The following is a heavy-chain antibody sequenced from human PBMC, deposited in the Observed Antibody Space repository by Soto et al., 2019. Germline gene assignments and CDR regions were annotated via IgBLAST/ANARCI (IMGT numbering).Heavy chain of an antibody. CDR3: ARLASGWQYYYFDF. V-gene: IGHV4-34*01. J-gene: IGHJ2*01. CDR1: GGSFSPYF. CDR2: INHSGST. Sequence: SETLSLTCAVYGGSFSPYFWSWIRQPPGKGLEWIGEINHSGSTNYNPSLTRRATLSVDTSKNQVSLKLTSVTAADTAVYYCARLASGWQYYYFDFWXRGTPVTVSS. D-gene: IGHD6-19*01.